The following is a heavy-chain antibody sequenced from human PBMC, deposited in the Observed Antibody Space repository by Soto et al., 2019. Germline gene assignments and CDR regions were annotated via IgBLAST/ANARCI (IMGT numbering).Heavy chain of an antibody. D-gene: IGHD3-10*01. CDR2: IYYSGST. CDR3: ARLVRGATCYFDY. V-gene: IGHV4-39*01. J-gene: IGHJ4*02. CDR1: GGSISSSSYY. Sequence: SETLSLTCTVSGGSISSSSYYWGWIRQPPGKGLEWIGSIYYSGSTYYNPSLKSRVTISVDTSKNQFSLKLSSVTAADTAVYYCARLVRGATCYFDYWGQGTLVTVSS.